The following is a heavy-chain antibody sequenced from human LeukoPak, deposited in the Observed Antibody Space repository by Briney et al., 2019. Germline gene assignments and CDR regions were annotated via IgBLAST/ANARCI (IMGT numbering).Heavy chain of an antibody. CDR1: GFTFRSYW. J-gene: IGHJ3*02. CDR2: IKQDGSEK. V-gene: IGHV3-7*03. Sequence: GGSLRLSCAVSGFTFRSYWMSWVRQAPGKGLGWVANIKQDGSEKHYVDSVKGRFTISRDNAKNSLYLQMNSLRAEDTAVYYCAKSLYSNGDAFDIWGQGTMVTVSS. CDR3: AKSLYSNGDAFDI. D-gene: IGHD6-19*01.